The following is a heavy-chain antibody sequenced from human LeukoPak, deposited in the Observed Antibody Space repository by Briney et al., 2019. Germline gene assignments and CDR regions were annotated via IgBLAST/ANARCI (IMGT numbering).Heavy chain of an antibody. J-gene: IGHJ4*02. CDR2: FDPEDGET. Sequence: ASVTVSCKVSGYTLTELSMHWVRQAPGKGLEWMGGFDPEDGETIYAQKFQGRVTMTEDTSTDTAYMEPSSLRSEDTAVYYCATSEGKWELSTFDYWGQGTLVTVSS. D-gene: IGHD1-26*01. V-gene: IGHV1-24*01. CDR3: ATSEGKWELSTFDY. CDR1: GYTLTELS.